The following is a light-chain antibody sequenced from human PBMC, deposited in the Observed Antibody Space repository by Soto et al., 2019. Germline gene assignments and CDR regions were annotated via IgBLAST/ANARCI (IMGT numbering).Light chain of an antibody. Sequence: DIQMTQSPSTLGSSAGDRVAMTCRASQSISSWLAWYQQKPGKAPKLLIYKASTLESGVPSRFSGSESGTEFTLAISSLQPDDFATYYCQQLSSYPITFGQGTRLEIK. V-gene: IGKV1-5*03. CDR1: QSISSW. CDR2: KAS. J-gene: IGKJ5*01. CDR3: QQLSSYPIT.